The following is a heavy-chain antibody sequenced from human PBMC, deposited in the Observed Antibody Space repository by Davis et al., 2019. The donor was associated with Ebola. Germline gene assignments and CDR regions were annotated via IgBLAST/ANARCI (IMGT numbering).Heavy chain of an antibody. V-gene: IGHV3-48*01. D-gene: IGHD4-17*01. CDR2: ISSTSRTI. J-gene: IGHJ4*02. CDR1: GFSASSYS. CDR3: ARGDTVTSEYDY. Sequence: GESLKISCAFSGFSASSYSMNWVRQAPGKGLEWVSYISSTSRTIYYADSVKGRFTISRDNAKNSLYLQMNSLRPEDTAVYYCARGDTVTSEYDYWGQGSLVTVSP.